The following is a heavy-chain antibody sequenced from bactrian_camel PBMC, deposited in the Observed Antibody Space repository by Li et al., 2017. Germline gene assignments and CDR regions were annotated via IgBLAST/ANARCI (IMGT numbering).Heavy chain of an antibody. CDR2: IQTGTGST. CDR3: TNDVAWLAGPY. Sequence: HVQLVESGGGLVQPGGSLKLSCAASGYTYSGNCMGWFRQAPGKDREGVAAIQTGTGSTQYADSVKGRFTISLDNAKNTLYLELNSLKTEDTAMYYCTNDVAWLAGPYWGQGTQVTVS. D-gene: IGHD1*01. V-gene: IGHV3S1*01. CDR1: GYTYSGNC. J-gene: IGHJ4*01.